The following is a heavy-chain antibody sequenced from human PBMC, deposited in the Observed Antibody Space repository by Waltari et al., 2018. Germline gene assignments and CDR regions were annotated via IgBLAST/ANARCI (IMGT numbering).Heavy chain of an antibody. D-gene: IGHD4-17*01. V-gene: IGHV4-59*11. J-gene: IGHJ4*02. CDR1: GGSISSHY. Sequence: QVQLQESGPGLVKPSETLSLTCTVSGGSISSHYWSWIRQPPGKGLEWSGYIYYSGSTNYNPSLKSRVTISVDTSKNQFSLKLSSVTAADTAVYYCARGSRTVADYWGQGTLVTVSS. CDR2: IYYSGST. CDR3: ARGSRTVADY.